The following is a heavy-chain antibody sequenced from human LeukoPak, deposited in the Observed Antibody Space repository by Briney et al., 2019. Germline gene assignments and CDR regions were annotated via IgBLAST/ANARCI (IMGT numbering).Heavy chain of an antibody. Sequence: PSETLSLTCTVSGGSISSGSYYWSWIRQPAGKGLEWIGRIYSSGSTNYNPSLKSRVTISLDTSKNQFSLKLSSVTAADTAVYYCTRYDSDTAMLDYWGQGTLVTVSS. CDR2: IYSSGST. CDR1: GGSISSGSYY. CDR3: TRYDSDTAMLDY. J-gene: IGHJ4*02. D-gene: IGHD3-22*01. V-gene: IGHV4-61*02.